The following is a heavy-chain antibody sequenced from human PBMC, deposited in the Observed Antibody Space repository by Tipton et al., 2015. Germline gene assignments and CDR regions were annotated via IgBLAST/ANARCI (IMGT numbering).Heavy chain of an antibody. D-gene: IGHD3-3*01. V-gene: IGHV4-39*01. Sequence: GLVKPSETLSLTCTVSGGSIISNNYYWGWIRQPPGKGLQWIGSIYYSGTNYHNPSLESRVTISVDTSRNQFGLKLSSVTAADTALYFCARHGDFWSVNSGGVDVWGQGTTVTVSS. CDR1: GGSIISNNYY. CDR2: IYYSGTN. J-gene: IGHJ6*02. CDR3: ARHGDFWSVNSGGVDV.